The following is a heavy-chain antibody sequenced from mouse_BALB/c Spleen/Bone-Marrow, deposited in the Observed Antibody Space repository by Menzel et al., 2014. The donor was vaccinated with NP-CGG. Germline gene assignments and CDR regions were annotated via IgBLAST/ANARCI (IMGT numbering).Heavy chain of an antibody. Sequence: VQLQQSGPELVKPGASVRISCKASGYTFTSYYIHWVKQRPGQGLEWIGWIYPGNVNTKYNEKFKGKATLTADKSSSTAYMQLSNLTSEYSAVYFCERWGNDGDYAMDYWGQGTSVTVSS. V-gene: IGHV1S56*01. D-gene: IGHD2-2*01. CDR1: GYTFTSYY. J-gene: IGHJ4*01. CDR2: IYPGNVNT. CDR3: ERWGNDGDYAMDY.